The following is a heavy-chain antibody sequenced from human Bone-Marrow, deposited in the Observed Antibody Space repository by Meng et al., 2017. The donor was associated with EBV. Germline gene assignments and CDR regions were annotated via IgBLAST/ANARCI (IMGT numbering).Heavy chain of an antibody. V-gene: IGHV1-69*01. D-gene: IGHD3-10*01. CDR2: LIPMSDAP. Sequence: QLQLVQSGGEVKKPGSSVKVSCKTSGGTFRSDAISWVRQAPGQGLEWMGGLIPMSDAPHYAQKFQGRVTITADESTSTHYMDLSGLRSEDTAVYYCASESGRGFTPDYWGQGTLVTVSS. CDR1: GGTFRSDA. CDR3: ASESGRGFTPDY. J-gene: IGHJ4*02.